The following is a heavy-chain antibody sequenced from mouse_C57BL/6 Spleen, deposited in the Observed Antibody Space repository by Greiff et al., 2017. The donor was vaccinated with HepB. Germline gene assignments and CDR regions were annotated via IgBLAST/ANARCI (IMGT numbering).Heavy chain of an antibody. CDR2: ISSGGSYT. V-gene: IGHV5-6*01. D-gene: IGHD2-2*01. Sequence: EVQLQESGGDLVKPGGSLKLSCAASGFTFSSYGMSWVRQTPDKRLEWVATISSGGSYTYYPDSVKGRFTISRDNAKNTLYLQMSSLKSEDTAMYYCARQTMVTTNFDVWGTGTTVTVSS. J-gene: IGHJ1*03. CDR1: GFTFSSYG. CDR3: ARQTMVTTNFDV.